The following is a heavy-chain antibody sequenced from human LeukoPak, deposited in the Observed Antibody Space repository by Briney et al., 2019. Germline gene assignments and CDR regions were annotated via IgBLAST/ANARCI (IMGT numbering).Heavy chain of an antibody. CDR2: IYYSGST. CDR1: GDSISSYY. J-gene: IGHJ5*02. D-gene: IGHD3-10*01. Sequence: SETLSLTCTVSGDSISSYYWSWIRQPPGKGLEWIGDIYYSGSTNYNPSLKSRVTISVDTSKSQFSLKLRSVTAADTAVYYCARAFFLRENPGSWFAPWGQGTLVTVSP. CDR3: ARAFFLRENPGSWFAP. V-gene: IGHV4-59*08.